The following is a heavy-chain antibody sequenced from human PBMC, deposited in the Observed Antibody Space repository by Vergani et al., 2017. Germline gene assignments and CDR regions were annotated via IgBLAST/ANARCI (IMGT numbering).Heavy chain of an antibody. CDR2: IRWNSGSI. CDR3: AKDPNSNYYYYYYMDV. J-gene: IGHJ6*03. CDR1: GFTFDDYA. D-gene: IGHD4-11*01. Sequence: EVQLVEPGGGLVQPGRSLRLSCAASGFTFDDYARHWVGQAPGKGLEWVSGIRWNSGSIGYADSVKGRFTISRDNAKNSLYLQMNSLRAEDTALYYCAKDPNSNYYYYYYMDVWGKGTTVTFSS. V-gene: IGHV3-9*01.